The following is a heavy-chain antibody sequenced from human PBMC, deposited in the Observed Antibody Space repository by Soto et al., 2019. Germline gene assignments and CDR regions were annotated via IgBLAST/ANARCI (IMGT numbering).Heavy chain of an antibody. CDR1: SFTFSNAW. V-gene: IGHV3-15*07. Sequence: SLRLSCPSSSFTFSNAWMNLVRHSPLKLLEWVGRIKSKTDGGTTDYAAPVKGRFTISRDDSKNTLYLQMNSLKTEDTAVYYCTTLSITIFGVVLMEVWGQGTTVTVSS. CDR2: IKSKTDGGTT. J-gene: IGHJ6*02. D-gene: IGHD3-3*01. CDR3: TTLSITIFGVVLMEV.